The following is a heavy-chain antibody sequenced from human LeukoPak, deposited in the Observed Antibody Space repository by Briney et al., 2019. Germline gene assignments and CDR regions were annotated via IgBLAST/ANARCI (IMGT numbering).Heavy chain of an antibody. Sequence: GGSLRLSCAASGFSFNTYSLNWVREAPGKGLEWLSYITSDSSSIFYADAVKGRFTISRDNARNSLFLQMNSLRAEDTAIYYCTRDRPLSGYDFDSWGRGTLVTVSS. J-gene: IGHJ4*02. CDR2: ITSDSSSI. D-gene: IGHD5-12*01. CDR3: TRDRPLSGYDFDS. V-gene: IGHV3-48*01. CDR1: GFSFNTYS.